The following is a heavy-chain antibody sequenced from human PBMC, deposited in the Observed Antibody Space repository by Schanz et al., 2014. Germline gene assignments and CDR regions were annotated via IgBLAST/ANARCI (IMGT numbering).Heavy chain of an antibody. CDR3: ARARYGLDV. V-gene: IGHV3-7*01. CDR1: GFTVSSNE. CDR2: IKHDGSEK. Sequence: EVQLVESGGGLVQPGGSLRLSCAASGFTVSSNEMSWVRQAPGKGLEWVAYIKHDGSEKYHVDSVKGRFTISRDNAKGSVYLQMNSLRAEDTAVYYCARARYGLDVWGQGTTVTVSS. J-gene: IGHJ6*02.